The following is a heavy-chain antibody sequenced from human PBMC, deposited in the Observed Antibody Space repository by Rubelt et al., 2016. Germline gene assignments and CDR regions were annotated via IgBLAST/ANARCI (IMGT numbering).Heavy chain of an antibody. D-gene: IGHD3-3*01. Sequence: QVQLQQWGAGLLKPSETLSLTCAVYGESFGYCYWSWIRQPPGKGLEWIGEISHRGSTNYNPSLKSRVTLSVDTFKNQFSLKLTSVTAADTAVYYCARGMESTLFYFDSWGLGTLVTVSS. CDR2: ISHRGST. CDR1: GESFGYCY. V-gene: IGHV4-34*01. CDR3: ARGMESTLFYFDS. J-gene: IGHJ4*02.